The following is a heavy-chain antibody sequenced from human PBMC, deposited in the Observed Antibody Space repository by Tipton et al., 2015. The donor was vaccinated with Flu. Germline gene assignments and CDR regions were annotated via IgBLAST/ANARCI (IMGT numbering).Heavy chain of an antibody. V-gene: IGHV4-61*02. CDR2: IYTSGST. J-gene: IGHJ5*02. CDR1: GGSISSGNYY. CDR3: ARAHGSGSYYKIPWFDP. Sequence: LRLSCTVSGGSISSGNYYRSWIRQPAGKGLEWIGRIYTSGSTNYNPSLKSRVTISVDTSKNQFSLKLSSVTAADTAVYYCARAHGSGSYYKIPWFDPWGQGTLVTVSS. D-gene: IGHD3-10*01.